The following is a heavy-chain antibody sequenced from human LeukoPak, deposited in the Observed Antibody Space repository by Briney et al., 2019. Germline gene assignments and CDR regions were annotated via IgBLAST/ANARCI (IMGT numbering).Heavy chain of an antibody. CDR2: ISSSSSTI. Sequence: GGSLRLSCAASGFTFSSYSMNWVRQAPGKGLEWVSYISSSSSTIYYADSVKGRFTISRDNAKNSLYLQMNSLRAEDTAVYYCAREEYSYGPGGYFDYWGQGTLVTVSS. J-gene: IGHJ4*02. V-gene: IGHV3-48*04. CDR3: AREEYSYGPGGYFDY. D-gene: IGHD5-18*01. CDR1: GFTFSSYS.